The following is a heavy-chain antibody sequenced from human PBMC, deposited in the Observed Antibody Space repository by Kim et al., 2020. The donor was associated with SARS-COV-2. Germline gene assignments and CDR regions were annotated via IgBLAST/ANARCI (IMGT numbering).Heavy chain of an antibody. D-gene: IGHD6-6*01. J-gene: IGHJ3*01. CDR2: LSWNSGVI. CDR3: EKDLVSSVFRAFHF. Sequence: GGSLRLSCAASGFTFGDFAMHWVRQVLGKGLEWVSGLSWNSGVIGYSDFVKGRFTISRHNAENSLYLQKNSLSAEDTAFDYCEKDLVSSVFRAFHFWGQG. V-gene: IGHV3-9*01. CDR1: GFTFGDFA.